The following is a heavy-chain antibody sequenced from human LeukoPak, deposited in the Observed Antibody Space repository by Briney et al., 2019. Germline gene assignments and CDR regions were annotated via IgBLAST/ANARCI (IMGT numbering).Heavy chain of an antibody. V-gene: IGHV1-69*06. Sequence: WASVKVSCKASGGTFSSYAINWVRQAPGQGLEWMGGIIPIFGTTNYAQEFQDRVTITADKSTSTAYMELSSLRSEDTAVYYCARVVGLTGYSSSWYSGYYYYMDVWGKGTTVTVSS. CDR2: IIPIFGTT. D-gene: IGHD6-13*01. CDR3: ARVVGLTGYSSSWYSGYYYYMDV. CDR1: GGTFSSYA. J-gene: IGHJ6*03.